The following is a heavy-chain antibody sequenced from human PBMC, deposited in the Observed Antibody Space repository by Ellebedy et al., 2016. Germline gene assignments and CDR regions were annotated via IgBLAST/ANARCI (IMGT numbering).Heavy chain of an antibody. Sequence: GGSLRLSCAASGFNFNIYSMNWFRQAPGKGLEWVSYINGESSKKYYADSVKGRFIISRDNAKNSLVLQMYSLRDEDTAVYYCTASREYSGYAWGQGTLVTVSS. CDR2: INGESSKK. CDR1: GFNFNIYS. D-gene: IGHD5-12*01. V-gene: IGHV3-48*02. J-gene: IGHJ5*02. CDR3: TASREYSGYA.